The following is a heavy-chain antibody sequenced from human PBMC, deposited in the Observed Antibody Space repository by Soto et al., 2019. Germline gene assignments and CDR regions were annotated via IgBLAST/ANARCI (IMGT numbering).Heavy chain of an antibody. CDR1: GFTFSSYG. CDR3: ARAYYYDSSGYVGAYYFDY. V-gene: IGHV3-33*01. D-gene: IGHD3-22*01. CDR2: IWYDGSNK. J-gene: IGHJ4*02. Sequence: GGSLRLSCAASGFTFSSYGMHWVRQAPGKGLEWVAVIWYDGSNKYYADSVKGRFTISRDNSKNTLYLQMNSLRAEDTAVYYCARAYYYDSSGYVGAYYFDYWGQGTLVTVSS.